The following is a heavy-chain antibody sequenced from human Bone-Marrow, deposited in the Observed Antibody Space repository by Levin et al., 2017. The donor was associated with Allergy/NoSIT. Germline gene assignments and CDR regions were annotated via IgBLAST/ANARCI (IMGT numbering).Heavy chain of an antibody. CDR3: ARTVGDGDLDH. V-gene: IGHV2-26*01. Sequence: SGPTLVKPTETLTLTCSVSGFSLTDFRMGVSWIRQPPGKALEWLAHIYHDDEKSYVPSLKNRLTITQDTSKSQVVRTMANVDPRDTCTYYCARTVGDGDLDHWGQGTLVIVSS. D-gene: IGHD2-21*02. CDR1: GFSLTDFRMG. J-gene: IGHJ4*02. CDR2: IYHDDEK.